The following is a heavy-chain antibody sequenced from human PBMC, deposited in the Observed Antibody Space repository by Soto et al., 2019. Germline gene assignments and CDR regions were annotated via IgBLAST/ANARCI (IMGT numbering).Heavy chain of an antibody. Sequence: PGGSLRLSCAASGFTFSTYAMSWVRQAPGKGLEWVSSFSGPGGGPYYADSVKGRFTISRDDSKNTLYLQMNSLRAEDTAVYYCAREQYSMVRGVIPYWGQGTLVTVPQ. D-gene: IGHD3-10*01. CDR2: FSGPGGGP. V-gene: IGHV3-23*01. CDR1: GFTFSTYA. J-gene: IGHJ4*02. CDR3: AREQYSMVRGVIPY.